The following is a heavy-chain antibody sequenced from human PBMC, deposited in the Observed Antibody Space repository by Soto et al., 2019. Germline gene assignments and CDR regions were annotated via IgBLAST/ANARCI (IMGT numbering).Heavy chain of an antibody. Sequence: QVQLQESGPGLVNPSETLSLTCTVSGGSISPYYWSWIRQPPGKGLEWIGYIYYSGTTNYNPSLKSRVTTSVDTSKNQFSLKLSSVTAADTAVYYCARGYCSGGTCYSRFFDYWGQGTLATVSS. V-gene: IGHV4-59*08. CDR2: IYYSGTT. J-gene: IGHJ4*02. CDR3: ARGYCSGGTCYSRFFDY. CDR1: GGSISPYY. D-gene: IGHD2-15*01.